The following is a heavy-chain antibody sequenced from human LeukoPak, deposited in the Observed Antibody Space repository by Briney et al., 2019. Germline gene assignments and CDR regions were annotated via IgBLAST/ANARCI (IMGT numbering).Heavy chain of an antibody. CDR2: ISGSGGST. J-gene: IGHJ4*02. V-gene: IGHV3-23*01. D-gene: IGHD3-22*01. CDR3: AKDHYYDKNDY. CDR1: GFSLRSFW. Sequence: GGSLRLSCAVSGFSLRSFWMSWVRQAPGKGLEWVSAISGSGGSTYYADSVKGRFTISRDNSKNTLYLQMNSLRAEDTAVYYCAKDHYYDKNDYWGQGTLVTVSS.